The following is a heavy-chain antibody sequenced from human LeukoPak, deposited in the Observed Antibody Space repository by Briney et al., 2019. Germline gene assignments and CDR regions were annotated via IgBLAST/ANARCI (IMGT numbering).Heavy chain of an antibody. CDR3: ARGHSY. CDR2: ISYDGSNK. CDR1: GFTFSSYA. V-gene: IGHV3-30*04. Sequence: GGSLRLSCAASGFTFSSYAMHWVRQAPGKGLEWVAVISYDGSNKYYADSVKGRFTISRDNSKNTLYLQMNSLRAEDTAVYYCARGHSYWGQGTLVTVSS. J-gene: IGHJ4*02.